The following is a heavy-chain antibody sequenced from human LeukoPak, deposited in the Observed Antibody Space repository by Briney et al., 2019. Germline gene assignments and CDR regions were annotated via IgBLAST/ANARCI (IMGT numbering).Heavy chain of an antibody. V-gene: IGHV4-34*01. CDR1: GGSFSGYY. CDR3: ARTGSLDY. J-gene: IGHJ4*02. Sequence: SETLSLTCAVYGGSFSGYYWSWIRQPPGKGLEWIGEINHSGSTNYNPSLKSRVTISVDTSKNQFSLKLSSVTAADTAVYYCARTGSLDYWGQGTLVTVSS. D-gene: IGHD3-9*01. CDR2: INHSGST.